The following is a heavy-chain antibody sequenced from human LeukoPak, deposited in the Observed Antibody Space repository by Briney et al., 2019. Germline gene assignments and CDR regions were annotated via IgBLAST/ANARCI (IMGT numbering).Heavy chain of an antibody. J-gene: IGHJ5*02. D-gene: IGHD2-15*01. CDR2: IYHSGST. CDR1: GGSISSSNW. V-gene: IGHV4-4*02. CDR3: ARDGSANCSGGSCYEGWFDP. Sequence: PSETLSLTCAVSGGSISSSNWWSWVRQPPGKGLEWIGEIYHSGSTNYNPSLKSRVTISVDKSKNQFSLKLSSVTAADTAVYYCARDGSANCSGGSCYEGWFDPWGQGTLVTVSS.